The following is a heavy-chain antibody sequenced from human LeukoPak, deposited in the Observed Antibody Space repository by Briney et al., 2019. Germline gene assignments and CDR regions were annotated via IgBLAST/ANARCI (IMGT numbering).Heavy chain of an antibody. Sequence: PGGSLRLSCAASGFTFSSLWMSWVRQAPGKGLEWVANIKQDGSEKYYVDSVKGRFTISRDNAKNSLYLQMNSLRAEDTAVYYCARVIEPYELDYWGQGTLVTVSS. V-gene: IGHV3-7*01. CDR1: GFTFSSLW. J-gene: IGHJ4*02. D-gene: IGHD2-21*01. CDR2: IKQDGSEK. CDR3: ARVIEPYELDY.